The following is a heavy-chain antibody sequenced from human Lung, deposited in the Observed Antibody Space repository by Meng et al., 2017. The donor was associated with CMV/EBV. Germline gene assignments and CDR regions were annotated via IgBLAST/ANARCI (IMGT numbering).Heavy chain of an antibody. D-gene: IGHD6-13*01. CDR1: AYTFTGYY. CDR2: LNPNSGGT. V-gene: IGHV1-2*02. J-gene: IGHJ4*02. CDR3: ARMRHSSSWTFFDY. Sequence: KASAYTFTGYYMHWVRQAPGQGLEWMGWLNPNSGGTNYAQKFQGRVTMTRDTSISTAYMELSRLRSDDTAVYYCARMRHSSSWTFFDYWGQGTLVTVSS.